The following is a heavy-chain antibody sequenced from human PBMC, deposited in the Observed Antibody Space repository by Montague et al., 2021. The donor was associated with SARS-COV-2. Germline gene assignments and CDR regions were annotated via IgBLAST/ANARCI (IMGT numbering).Heavy chain of an antibody. V-gene: IGHV4-59*01. Sequence: SETLSLTCTVSGGSISSYYWSWIRQPPGKGLEWIGYIYYSGSTNYNPSLTIRVPISVDTSKNQFSLKLSFVTAADTAAYYCGRAFFLTGSNPGEPPYYYYYGMDFWGQGTTVTVSS. D-gene: IGHD3-9*01. J-gene: IGHJ6*02. CDR2: IYYSGST. CDR1: GGSISSYY. CDR3: GRAFFLTGSNPGEPPYYYYYGMDF.